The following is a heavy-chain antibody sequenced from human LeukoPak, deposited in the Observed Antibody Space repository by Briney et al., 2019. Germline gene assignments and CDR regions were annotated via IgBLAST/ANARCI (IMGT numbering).Heavy chain of an antibody. V-gene: IGHV4-4*02. D-gene: IGHD4-23*01. CDR1: GASISNRTW. J-gene: IGHJ2*01. CDR2: ISHSGRT. Sequence: PSGTLSLTCAVSGASISNRTWWSWVRQSSGRGLEWIGEISHSGRTNYNPSLESRLTISGDKSKNQFSLRLSSVTAADTAVYYCARNYGGDPPNWYFDLWGRGTLVTVSS. CDR3: ARNYGGDPPNWYFDL.